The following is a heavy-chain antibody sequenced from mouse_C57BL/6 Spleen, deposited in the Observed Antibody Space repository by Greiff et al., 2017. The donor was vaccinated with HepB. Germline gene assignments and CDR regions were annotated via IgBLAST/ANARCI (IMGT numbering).Heavy chain of an antibody. CDR2: ISSDSSTI. V-gene: IGHV5-17*01. J-gene: IGHJ3*01. D-gene: IGHD2-10*02. Sequence: DVKLVESGGGLVKPGGSLKLSCAASGFTFSDYGMHWVRQAPEKGLEWVAYISSDSSTIYYADTVKGRFTISRDNAKNTLFLQMTSLRSEDTAMYYCARPYGNYWFAYWGQGTLVTVSA. CDR3: ARPYGNYWFAY. CDR1: GFTFSDYG.